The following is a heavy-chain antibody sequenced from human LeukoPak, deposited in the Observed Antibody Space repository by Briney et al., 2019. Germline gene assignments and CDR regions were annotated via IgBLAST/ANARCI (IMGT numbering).Heavy chain of an antibody. D-gene: IGHD3-22*01. CDR3: AKHQEGRRIHSSGYYRC. CDR2: ISGSGGST. J-gene: IGHJ4*02. V-gene: IGHV3-23*01. Sequence: GGSLRLSCAASGFTFSSYAMSWVRQAPGKGLEWVSAISGSGGSTYYADSVKGRFTISRDNSKDTLYPQMNSLRAEDTAVYYCAKHQEGRRIHSSGYYRCWGQGTLVTVSS. CDR1: GFTFSSYA.